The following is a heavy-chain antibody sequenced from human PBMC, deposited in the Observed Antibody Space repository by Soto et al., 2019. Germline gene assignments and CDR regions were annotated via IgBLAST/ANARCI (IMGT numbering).Heavy chain of an antibody. CDR1: GGSISSYY. J-gene: IGHJ3*02. V-gene: IGHV4-59*01. CDR2: IYYSGST. D-gene: IGHD6-19*01. Sequence: SETQSLTCTVAGGSISSYYWSWIRQPTGKGLEWIGYIYYSGSTNYNPSLKSRVTISVDTSKNQFSLKLSSVTAADTAVFYCARTKGQWLDYTFDIWGQGTMVTVSS. CDR3: ARTKGQWLDYTFDI.